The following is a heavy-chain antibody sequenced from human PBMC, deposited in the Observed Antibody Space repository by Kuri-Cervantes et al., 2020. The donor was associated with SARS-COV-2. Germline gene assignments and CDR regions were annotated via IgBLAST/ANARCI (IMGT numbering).Heavy chain of an antibody. CDR1: GYTFTSYA. CDR3: ARESGSYPENWFDP. Sequence: ASVKVSCKASGYTFTSYAMHWVRQAPGQRLEWMGWINAGNGNTKYSQKFQGRVTITRDTSASTAYMELSSLRSEDTAVYYCARESGSYPENWFDPWGPGTLVTVSS. V-gene: IGHV1-3*01. J-gene: IGHJ5*02. CDR2: INAGNGNT. D-gene: IGHD1-26*01.